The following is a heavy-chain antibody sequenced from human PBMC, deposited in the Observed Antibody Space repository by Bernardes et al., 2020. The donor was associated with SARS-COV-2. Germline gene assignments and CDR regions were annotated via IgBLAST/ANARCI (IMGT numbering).Heavy chain of an antibody. V-gene: IGHV4-59*01. CDR2: IYYNGNS. CDR1: GGPISNYY. Sequence: SETRSPTCSASGGPISNYYWTWTRQPPGKGLEWMGNIYYNGNSKYNPSLKSRVTISVDTSKNQLSVKVTSVIAADAAVYFCAGGGENSLAYWGQRTLVTVSS. CDR3: AGGGENSLAY. D-gene: IGHD3-10*01. J-gene: IGHJ4*02.